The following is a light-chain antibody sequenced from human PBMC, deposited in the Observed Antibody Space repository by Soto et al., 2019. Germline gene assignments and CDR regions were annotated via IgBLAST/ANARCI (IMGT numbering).Light chain of an antibody. V-gene: IGLV2-11*01. CDR1: SIDVGDSDF. J-gene: IGLJ1*01. CDR3: SSFAATNTYT. CDR2: VVT. Sequence: QPALTQPRSLSGSPGQSVTISCTGTSIDVGDSDFVSWYQQHPGKAPKLMIYVVTKRPSGVPDRFSGSKSGNTASLTISGLQDEDEADYYCSSFAATNTYTFGTGTKVTVL.